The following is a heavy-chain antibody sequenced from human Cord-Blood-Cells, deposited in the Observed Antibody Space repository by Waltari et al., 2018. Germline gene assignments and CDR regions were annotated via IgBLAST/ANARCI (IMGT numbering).Heavy chain of an antibody. CDR1: GGSISSGSYH. D-gene: IGHD6-19*01. CDR2: IYYSGST. J-gene: IGHJ3*02. Sequence: QLQLQESGPGLVRPSETLSLTCTVSGGSISSGSYHWGRIRQPPGKELEWIGSIYYSGSTYYNPSLKSRVTISVDTSKNQFSLKLSSVTAADTAVYYCARQSSSGYAFDIWGQGTMVTVSS. CDR3: ARQSSSGYAFDI. V-gene: IGHV4-39*01.